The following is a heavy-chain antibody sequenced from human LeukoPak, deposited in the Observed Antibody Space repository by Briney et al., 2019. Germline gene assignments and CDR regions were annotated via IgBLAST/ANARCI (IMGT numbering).Heavy chain of an antibody. Sequence: SETLSLTCTVSGGSISSSSYYWAWIRQPPGKGLEWIGYIYYSGSTNYSPSLKSRVTISVDTSKNQFSLKLSSVTAADTAVYYCARGGVVAALDYWGQGTLVTVSS. CDR2: IYYSGST. V-gene: IGHV4-61*05. CDR1: GGSISSSSYY. CDR3: ARGGVVAALDY. J-gene: IGHJ4*02. D-gene: IGHD2-15*01.